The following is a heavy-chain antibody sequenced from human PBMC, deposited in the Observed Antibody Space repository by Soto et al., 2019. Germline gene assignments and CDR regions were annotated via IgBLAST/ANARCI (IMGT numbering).Heavy chain of an antibody. CDR3: ARDPPYYDFRLVV. V-gene: IGHV3-66*01. Sequence: EVQLVESGGGLVQPGGSLRLSCAASGFTVSSNYMSWVRQAPGKGLEWVSLIYSGGSTYYADSVKGRFTISRDNSKNTLYLQMNSLRAEDTAVYYCARDPPYYDFRLVVWGQGTPVTVYS. CDR2: IYSGGST. J-gene: IGHJ6*02. CDR1: GFTVSSNY. D-gene: IGHD3-3*01.